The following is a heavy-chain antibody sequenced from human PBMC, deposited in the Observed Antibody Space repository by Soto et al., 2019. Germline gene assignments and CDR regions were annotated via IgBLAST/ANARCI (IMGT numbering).Heavy chain of an antibody. V-gene: IGHV2-5*02. Sequence: QITLKESGPTLVKPTQPLTLTCTFSGFSLSTSGVGVGWIRQPPGKALEWLARIYWDDDKRYSPTLKSRITITNDTSKNRVVLTMTNMDPVDTATYYCAHSPSRYSPVPNWFDPWGQGTLVTVSS. CDR2: IYWDDDK. J-gene: IGHJ5*02. CDR1: GFSLSTSGVG. CDR3: AHSPSRYSPVPNWFDP. D-gene: IGHD5-12*01.